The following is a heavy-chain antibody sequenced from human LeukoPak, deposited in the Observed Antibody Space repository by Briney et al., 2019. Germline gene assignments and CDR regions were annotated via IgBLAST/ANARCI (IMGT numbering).Heavy chain of an antibody. CDR3: ARALLDCSGGSCYGDYYYGMDV. D-gene: IGHD2-15*01. Sequence: SETLSLTCAVYGGSFSGYYWSWIRQPPGEGLEWIGEINHSGSTNYNPSLKSRVTISVDTSKNQFSLKLSSVTAADTAVYYCARALLDCSGGSCYGDYYYGMDVWGQGTTVTVSS. CDR2: INHSGST. J-gene: IGHJ6*02. CDR1: GGSFSGYY. V-gene: IGHV4-34*01.